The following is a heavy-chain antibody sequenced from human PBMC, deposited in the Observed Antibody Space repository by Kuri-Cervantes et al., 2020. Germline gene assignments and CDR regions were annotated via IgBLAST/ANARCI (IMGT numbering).Heavy chain of an antibody. CDR1: GFTFSSYG. V-gene: IGHV3-33*01. CDR2: IWYDGSNK. J-gene: IGHJ6*02. D-gene: IGHD6-13*01. CDR3: ARVVKDSSSWYGYYYYGMDV. Sequence: GESLKISCAASGFTFSSYGMHWVRQAPGKGLEWVAVIWYDGSNKYYADSVKGRFTISRDNSKNTLYLQMNSLRAEDTAVYYCARVVKDSSSWYGYYYYGMDVWGQGTTVTVSS.